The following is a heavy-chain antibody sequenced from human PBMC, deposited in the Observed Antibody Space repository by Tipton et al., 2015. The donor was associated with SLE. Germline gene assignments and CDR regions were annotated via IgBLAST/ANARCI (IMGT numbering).Heavy chain of an antibody. D-gene: IGHD6-25*01. J-gene: IGHJ3*01. CDR1: GGSISTGGYY. CDR3: AKQRPLFQGHDAFDL. Sequence: TLSLTCTVSGGSISTGGYYWTWIRQHPGKGLQWIGNIYYSGGTYYNPPLKSRLTISVDTSKNLFSLKLSSVTAADTAVYYCAKQRPLFQGHDAFDLWGQGTMVTVSS. CDR2: IYYSGGT. V-gene: IGHV4-31*03.